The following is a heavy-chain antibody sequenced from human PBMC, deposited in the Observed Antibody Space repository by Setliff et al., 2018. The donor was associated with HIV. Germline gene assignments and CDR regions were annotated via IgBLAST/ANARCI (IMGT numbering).Heavy chain of an antibody. J-gene: IGHJ4*02. CDR3: ARKGD. V-gene: IGHV3-48*03. Sequence: GALRLSCAVSGFTFEDYGMNWVRQAPGKGLEWVSYINSYGSSTYYADSVKGRFTISRDNAKNSLYLQMNSLRAEDTAVYYCARKGDWGQGTLVTVSS. CDR1: GFTFEDYG. CDR2: INSYGSST.